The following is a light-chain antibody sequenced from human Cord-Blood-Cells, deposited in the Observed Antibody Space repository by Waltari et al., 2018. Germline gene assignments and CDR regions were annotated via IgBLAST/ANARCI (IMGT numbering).Light chain of an antibody. Sequence: EIVMTQSLATLSVSSGERATLSCRASQSFSSYLAWYQQKPGQAPRLLIYGASTRATGIPARFSGCGSGTEFTLTISSLQSEDFAVYYCQQYNNWPPLTFGGGTKVEIK. CDR3: QQYNNWPPLT. V-gene: IGKV3-15*01. CDR1: QSFSSY. CDR2: GAS. J-gene: IGKJ4*01.